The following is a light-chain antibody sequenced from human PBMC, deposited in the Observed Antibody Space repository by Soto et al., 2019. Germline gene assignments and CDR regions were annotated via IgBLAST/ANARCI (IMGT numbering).Light chain of an antibody. Sequence: QSALTQPRSVSGSPGQSVTISCTGTSSDVGGYNYVSWYQHHPGKAPKLMIYDVSKRPSGVPDRFSGSKSGNTASLTISGLQAEDEADYYCSSYGGSNNLLFGGGTKLTVL. V-gene: IGLV2-11*01. CDR2: DVS. CDR3: SSYGGSNNLL. CDR1: SSDVGGYNY. J-gene: IGLJ2*01.